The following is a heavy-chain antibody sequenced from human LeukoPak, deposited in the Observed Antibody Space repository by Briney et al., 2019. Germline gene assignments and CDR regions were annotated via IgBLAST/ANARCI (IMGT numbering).Heavy chain of an antibody. V-gene: IGHV4-39*01. Sequence: PSETLSLTCTVSGGSISSSSYYWGWIRQPPGKGLEWIGSIYYSGSTYYNPSLKSRVTISVDTSKNQFSLKLSSVTAADTAVYYCARRGGSSWYVDYWGQGTLVTVPS. CDR3: ARRGGSSWYVDY. D-gene: IGHD6-13*01. CDR2: IYYSGST. CDR1: GGSISSSSYY. J-gene: IGHJ4*02.